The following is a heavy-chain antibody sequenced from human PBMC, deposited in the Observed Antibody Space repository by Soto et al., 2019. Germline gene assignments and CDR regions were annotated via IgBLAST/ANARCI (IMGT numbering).Heavy chain of an antibody. CDR1: GFTFSSYA. V-gene: IGHV3-23*01. J-gene: IGHJ6*02. Sequence: EVQLLESGGGLVQPGGSLRLSCAASGFTFSSYAMSWVRQAPGKGLEWVSAISGSGGSTYYADSVKGRFTISRDNSKNTLYLQMNSLRAEDTAVYYSATALGCSGSSCSNSCYGMDVRGRGTTVTVSS. CDR3: ATALGCSGSSCSNSCYGMDV. D-gene: IGHD2-15*01. CDR2: ISGSGGST.